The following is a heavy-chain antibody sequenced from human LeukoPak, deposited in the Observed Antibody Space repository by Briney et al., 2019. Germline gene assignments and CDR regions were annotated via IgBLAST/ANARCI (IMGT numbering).Heavy chain of an antibody. J-gene: IGHJ6*03. D-gene: IGHD3-9*01. V-gene: IGHV4-59*01. CDR2: IYYSGST. CDR1: GGSISSYY. CDR3: ARGSYDILTSAFHYYYYMDV. Sequence: PSETLSLTCTVSGGSISSYYWSWIRQPPGMGLEWIGYIYYSGSTNYNPSLKSRVTISVDTSKNQFSLKLSSVTAADTAVYYCARGSYDILTSAFHYYYYMDVWGKGTTVTISS.